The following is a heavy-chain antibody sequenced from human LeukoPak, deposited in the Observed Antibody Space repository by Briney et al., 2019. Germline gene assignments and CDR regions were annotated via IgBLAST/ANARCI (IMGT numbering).Heavy chain of an antibody. Sequence: PGRSLRLSCAASGFTFSSYGMHWVRQAPGKGPEWVAVIWYDGSNKYYADSVKGRFTISRDNSRNTLYLQMNSLRAEDTAVYYCARDSASIAGAVYWYFDLWGRGTLVTVSS. V-gene: IGHV3-33*01. CDR1: GFTFSSYG. CDR3: ARDSASIAGAVYWYFDL. D-gene: IGHD6-13*01. J-gene: IGHJ2*01. CDR2: IWYDGSNK.